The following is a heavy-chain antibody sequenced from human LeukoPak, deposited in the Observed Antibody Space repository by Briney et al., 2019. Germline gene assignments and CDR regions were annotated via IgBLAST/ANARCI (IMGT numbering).Heavy chain of an antibody. Sequence: SETLSLTCTVPGGSISSSRYYWGWIRQPPGKGLEWIGSIYYSGSTYYNPSLKSRVTISVDTSKNQFSLKLSSVTAADTAVYYCARDRGGDPTVTTGSWGQGTLVTVSS. CDR3: ARDRGGDPTVTTGS. J-gene: IGHJ4*02. CDR1: GGSISSSRYY. V-gene: IGHV4-39*07. CDR2: IYYSGST. D-gene: IGHD4-17*01.